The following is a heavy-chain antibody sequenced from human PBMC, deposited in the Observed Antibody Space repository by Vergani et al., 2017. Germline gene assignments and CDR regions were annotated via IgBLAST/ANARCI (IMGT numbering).Heavy chain of an antibody. Sequence: QLVESGGGLVKPGGSLRLSCAASGLTLTDFAVHWVRQPPGKGLEWIGSIYYAGSTYYNPSLKSRVTISVDTSKNQFSLKLSSVTAADSATYFCATPHTVASHYMDVWGQGITVNVSS. V-gene: IGHV4-39*01. D-gene: IGHD6-19*01. CDR2: IYYAGST. CDR1: GLTLTDFAVH. J-gene: IGHJ6*03. CDR3: ATPHTVASHYMDV.